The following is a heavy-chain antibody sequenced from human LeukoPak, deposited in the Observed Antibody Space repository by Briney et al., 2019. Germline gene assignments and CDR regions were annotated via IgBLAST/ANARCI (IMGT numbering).Heavy chain of an antibody. CDR3: ARHRKRSGGYFGSGHDGFDI. CDR1: GGSFSGYY. D-gene: IGHD3-22*01. J-gene: IGHJ3*02. Sequence: SETLSLTCAVSGGSFSGYYWSWIRQPPGKGLEWIGEINHSGSTNYIASLESRVTLSVDTSKNQFSLNMNSVTAADTAVYYCARHRKRSGGYFGSGHDGFDIWGQGTMVTVSS. CDR2: INHSGST. V-gene: IGHV4-34*01.